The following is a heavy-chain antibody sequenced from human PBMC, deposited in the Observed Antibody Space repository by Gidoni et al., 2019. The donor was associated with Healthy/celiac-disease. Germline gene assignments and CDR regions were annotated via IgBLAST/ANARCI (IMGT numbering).Heavy chain of an antibody. Sequence: VQPGGSLSLSCSASGFTFSSYAMHWVRQAPGQGLEYVSAISSTGGSTYYAASVKGRFTISRDNSKTKLYLQMSSRRAEDTAVYYCVKDRVWQWRRGYFDYWGQGTLVTVSS. V-gene: IGHV3-64D*06. D-gene: IGHD6-19*01. CDR2: ISSTGGST. CDR3: VKDRVWQWRRGYFDY. CDR1: GFTFSSYA. J-gene: IGHJ4*02.